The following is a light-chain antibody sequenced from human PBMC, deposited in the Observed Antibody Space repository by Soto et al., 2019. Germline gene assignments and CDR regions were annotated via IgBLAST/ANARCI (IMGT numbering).Light chain of an antibody. J-gene: IGLJ2*01. CDR1: SSDVGSYDL. Sequence: QSLLTQPASVSGSPGQSITISCTGTSSDVGSYDLVSWYQHHSGKAPKIIIYEVNKRPSGISDRFSGSKSGNTASLTISGLQAEDEADYFCCSFVRTNGLLFGGGTKLTVL. CDR2: EVN. CDR3: CSFVRTNGLL. V-gene: IGLV2-23*02.